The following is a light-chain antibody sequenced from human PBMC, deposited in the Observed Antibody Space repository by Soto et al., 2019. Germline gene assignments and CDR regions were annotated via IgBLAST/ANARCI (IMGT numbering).Light chain of an antibody. CDR1: QSVSSN. V-gene: IGKV3-15*01. CDR3: QQYNNWPPTGVT. Sequence: EIVMTQSPATLSVSPGERVTLSCRASQSVSSNLAWYQQKPGQAPRLLIYGASTRATGIPARFSGSGSGTEFTLTISSLQSEDFAVYYCQQYNNWPPTGVTFGQGTKLEIK. J-gene: IGKJ2*01. CDR2: GAS.